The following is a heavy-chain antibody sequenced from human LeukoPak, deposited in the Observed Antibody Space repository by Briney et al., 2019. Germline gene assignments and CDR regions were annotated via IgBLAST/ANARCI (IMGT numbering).Heavy chain of an antibody. D-gene: IGHD6-6*01. CDR2: IYYSGST. CDR1: GGSISSSSYY. V-gene: IGHV4-39*02. CDR3: ARDLGIAARPDY. Sequence: SETLSLTCTVSGGSISSSSYYWGWIRQPPGKGLEWIGSIYYSGSTYYNPSLKSRVTISVDTSKNQFSLKLISVTAADTAVYYCARDLGIAARPDYWGQGTLVTVSS. J-gene: IGHJ4*02.